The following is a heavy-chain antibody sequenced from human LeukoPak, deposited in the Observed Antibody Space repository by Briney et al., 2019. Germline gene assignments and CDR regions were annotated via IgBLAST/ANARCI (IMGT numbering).Heavy chain of an antibody. V-gene: IGHV4-30-4*08. D-gene: IGHD3-3*01. CDR1: GGSISSGDYY. CDR2: IYYSGST. Sequence: PSQTLSLTCTVSGGSISSGDYYWSWFPHPPGKGRGWFGNIYYSGSTYYNPSLKSRVTISVDTSKNQFSLRLSSVTAADTAVYYCARAPGGVVIMHYYMDVWGKGTTVTVSS. CDR3: ARAPGGVVIMHYYMDV. J-gene: IGHJ6*03.